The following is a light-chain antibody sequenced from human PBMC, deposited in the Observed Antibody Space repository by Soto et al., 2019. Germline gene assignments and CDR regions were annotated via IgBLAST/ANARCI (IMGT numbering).Light chain of an antibody. CDR1: NSNLGSNP. CDR2: SNN. V-gene: IGLV1-44*01. CDR3: SAWDGTIYGPV. Sequence: QSVLTQPPSASGTPGQRVTISCSGSNSNLGSNPVNWYLHLPGTAPKLLIYSNNQRPSGVPDRFSGSKSGTSASLAISGLQSEDAADSFCSAWDGTIYGPVFGGGTQLTVL. J-gene: IGLJ2*01.